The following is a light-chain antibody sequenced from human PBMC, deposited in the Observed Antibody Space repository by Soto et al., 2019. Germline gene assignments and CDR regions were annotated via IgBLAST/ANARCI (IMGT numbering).Light chain of an antibody. V-gene: IGKV2-30*01. CDR2: DVS. CDR1: QSLVYSDGNTY. CDR3: MQGTHWPPLT. J-gene: IGKJ5*01. Sequence: DVVLTQSPLSLPVTLGQPASISCRSSQSLVYSDGNTYLNWFQQRPGRSPRRLIYDVSNRDSGVPDRFSGSGSGTDFTLKITRVEAEDVGVYYCMQGTHWPPLTFGQGTHWRL.